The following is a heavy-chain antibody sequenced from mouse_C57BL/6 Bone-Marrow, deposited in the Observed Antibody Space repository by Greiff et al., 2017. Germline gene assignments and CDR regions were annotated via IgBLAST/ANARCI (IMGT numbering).Heavy chain of an antibody. D-gene: IGHD1-1*01. V-gene: IGHV1-55*01. J-gene: IGHJ4*01. CDR1: GYTFTSYW. Sequence: QVQLQQSGAELARPGASVKLSCKASGYTFTSYWITWVKQRPGQGLEWIGDIYPGSGSTNYNEKFKSKATLTVDTSSSTAYMQLSSLTSEDSAVYYCARRVEDAMDYWGQGTSVTVSS. CDR2: IYPGSGST. CDR3: ARRVEDAMDY.